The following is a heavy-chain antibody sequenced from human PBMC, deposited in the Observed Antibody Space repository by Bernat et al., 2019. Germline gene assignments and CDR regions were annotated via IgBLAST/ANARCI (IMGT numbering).Heavy chain of an antibody. J-gene: IGHJ3*02. D-gene: IGHD4-23*01. Sequence: EVQLVQSGAEVKKPGESLKISCKGSGYSFTSYWIGWVRQMPVKGLEWMGIIYPGDSDTRYSPSFQGQVTITANKSISTAYLQWSGLKASDTAMYDCARGNSAGSTRFDAFDIWGQGTVVTVSS. V-gene: IGHV5-51*01. CDR3: ARGNSAGSTRFDAFDI. CDR2: IYPGDSDT. CDR1: GYSFTSYW.